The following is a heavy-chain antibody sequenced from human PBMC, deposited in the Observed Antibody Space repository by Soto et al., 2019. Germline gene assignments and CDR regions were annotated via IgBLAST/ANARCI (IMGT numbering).Heavy chain of an antibody. V-gene: IGHV3-74*01. J-gene: IGHJ6*03. Sequence: EVQLVESGGGLVQPGGSLRLSCAASGFSFSTYWMHWVRQAPGKGLVWVSRIDERGTSPNYADSVRGRFTISRDNAKNILFLEMNSLRAEDTAVYYCAREGCTIGSCHYHYYHMDVWGKGTTVTVSS. D-gene: IGHD2-8*01. CDR2: IDERGTSP. CDR3: AREGCTIGSCHYHYYHMDV. CDR1: GFSFSTYW.